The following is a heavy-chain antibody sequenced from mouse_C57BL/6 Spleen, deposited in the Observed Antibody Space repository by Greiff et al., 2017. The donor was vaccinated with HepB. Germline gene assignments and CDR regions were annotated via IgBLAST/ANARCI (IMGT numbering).Heavy chain of an antibody. J-gene: IGHJ2*01. CDR1: GYTFTSYW. V-gene: IGHV1-61*01. D-gene: IGHD2-3*01. CDR2: IYPSDSET. CDR3: ARRRGYYEEDYFDY. Sequence: VQLKQPGAELVRPGSSVKLSCKASGYTFTSYWMDWVKQRPGQGLEWIGNIYPSDSETHYNQKFKDKATLTVDKSSSTAYMQLSSLTSADSAVYYCARRRGYYEEDYFDYWGQGTTLTVSS.